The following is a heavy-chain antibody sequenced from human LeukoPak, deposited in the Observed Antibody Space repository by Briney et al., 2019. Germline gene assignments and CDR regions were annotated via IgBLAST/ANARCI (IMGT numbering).Heavy chain of an antibody. Sequence: GGSLRLSCAASGFTFSSYAMSWVRQDPGRGLEWVSAISGNGGYTWYADSMKGRFTISRDNSKNTLYLQMSSLRAEDTAVYYCAKEPIAAAGTFDYWGQGTLVTVSS. D-gene: IGHD6-25*01. J-gene: IGHJ4*02. CDR3: AKEPIAAAGTFDY. CDR2: ISGNGGYT. V-gene: IGHV3-23*01. CDR1: GFTFSSYA.